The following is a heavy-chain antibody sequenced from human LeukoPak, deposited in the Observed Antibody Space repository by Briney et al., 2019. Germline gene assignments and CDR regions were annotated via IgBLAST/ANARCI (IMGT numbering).Heavy chain of an antibody. J-gene: IGHJ4*02. CDR3: ARVRYGTVQGAVDY. CDR2: IYYSGST. Sequence: SETLSLTCTVSGGSISSSSYYWGWIRQPPGKGLEWIGSIYYSGSTYYNPSLKSRVTISVDTSKNQFSLKLSSVTAADTAVYYCARVRYGTVQGAVDYWGQGTLVTVSS. CDR1: GGSISSSSYY. D-gene: IGHD3-10*01. V-gene: IGHV4-39*07.